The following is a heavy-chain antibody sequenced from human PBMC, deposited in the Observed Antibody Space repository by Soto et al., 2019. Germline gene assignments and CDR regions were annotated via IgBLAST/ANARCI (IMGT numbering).Heavy chain of an antibody. D-gene: IGHD2-2*02. V-gene: IGHV1-69*04. Sequence: GPSVKVSCKASGGTFSSYTISWVRQAPGQGLEWMGRIIPILGIANYAQKFQGRVTITADKSTSTAYMELSSLRSEDTAVYYCARDLGIVVVPAAIEPENWFDPWGQGTLVTVSS. CDR2: IIPILGIA. CDR1: GGTFSSYT. J-gene: IGHJ5*02. CDR3: ARDLGIVVVPAAIEPENWFDP.